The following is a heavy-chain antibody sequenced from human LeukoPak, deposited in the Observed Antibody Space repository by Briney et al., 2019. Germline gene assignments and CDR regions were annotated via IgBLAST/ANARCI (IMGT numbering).Heavy chain of an antibody. CDR1: GFTFTSYA. Sequence: GGSLRLSCPASGFTFTSYAMSWVRQAPGKGLEWVPAISGSGGSTYYADSVKGRFTISRDNSKSTLFLQMNSLRAEDTAVYYCAKDPRVGSRVATPCHWGQGTLVTVSS. J-gene: IGHJ4*02. V-gene: IGHV3-23*01. D-gene: IGHD5-24*01. CDR2: ISGSGGST. CDR3: AKDPRVGSRVATPCH.